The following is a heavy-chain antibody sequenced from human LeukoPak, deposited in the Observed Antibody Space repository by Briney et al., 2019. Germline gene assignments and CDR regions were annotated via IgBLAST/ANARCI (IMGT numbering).Heavy chain of an antibody. Sequence: GRSLRLSCAASGFTFSSYAMNGVRQAPGKGLEWVSGMSGSGVSPYYADSVKGRFTMSRDNSKNTLYLQMNSLRAEDTAVYYCAKANSPYYYDSSGYSNFDYWGQGTLVTVSS. CDR3: AKANSPYYYDSSGYSNFDY. D-gene: IGHD3-22*01. CDR2: MSGSGVSP. V-gene: IGHV3-23*01. J-gene: IGHJ4*02. CDR1: GFTFSSYA.